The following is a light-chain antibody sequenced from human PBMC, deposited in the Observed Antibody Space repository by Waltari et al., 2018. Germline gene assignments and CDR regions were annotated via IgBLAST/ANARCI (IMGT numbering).Light chain of an antibody. CDR2: AAP. J-gene: IGKJ1*01. Sequence: DIRMTQSPCPLPASVGARVTITCRASQSIRDYLNCDQQKPGKAPKVLISAAPSLQSGVPSRFRGSGSGADFTLTISSLQPEDFATYYCQQGYSTPGTFGQGTRVEIK. V-gene: IGKV1-39*01. CDR1: QSIRDY. CDR3: QQGYSTPGT.